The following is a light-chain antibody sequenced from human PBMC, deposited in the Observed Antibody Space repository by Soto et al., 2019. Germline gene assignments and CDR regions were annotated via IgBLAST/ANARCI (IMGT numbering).Light chain of an antibody. CDR2: DTS. J-gene: IGKJ4*01. Sequence: VFTQSPSTLSLSPGERATLSCRASQSVSSYLAWYQQKPGQAPRLLIYDTSNRATGVPARFSGSGSGTEFTLTISSLQSEDFAVYYCQQYDNWPLTFGGGTKVDI. CDR3: QQYDNWPLT. V-gene: IGKV3-11*01. CDR1: QSVSSY.